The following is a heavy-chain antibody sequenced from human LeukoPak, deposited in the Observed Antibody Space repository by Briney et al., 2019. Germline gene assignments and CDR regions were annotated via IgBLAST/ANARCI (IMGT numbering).Heavy chain of an antibody. CDR1: GFTFSSYW. CDR2: IKQDGSEK. V-gene: IGHV3-7*01. CDR3: ARDRDYDILTGYYYDAFDI. D-gene: IGHD3-9*01. Sequence: GGSLRLSCAASGFTFSSYWMSWVRQAPGKGLEWVANIKQDGSEKYYVDSVKGRFTISRDNAKNSLYLQMNSLRAEDTAVYYCARDRDYDILTGYYYDAFDIWGQGTMVTVSS. J-gene: IGHJ3*02.